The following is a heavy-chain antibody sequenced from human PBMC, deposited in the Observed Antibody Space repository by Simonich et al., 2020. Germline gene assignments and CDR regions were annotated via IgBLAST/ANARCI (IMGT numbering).Heavy chain of an antibody. J-gene: IGHJ3*02. D-gene: IGHD1-26*01. V-gene: IGHV3-21*01. CDR2: MSSSKSYI. CDR1: GFTFSSYS. CDR3: ARGIVGASGAFDI. Sequence: EVQLVESGGGLVKPGGSLRLSCAASGFTFSSYSMNWVRQAPGTGRERVSSMSSSKSYIYYADTVKSRFTIARDNAKNSLYLKMNSLRAEDTAVYYCARGIVGASGAFDIWGQGTMVTVSS.